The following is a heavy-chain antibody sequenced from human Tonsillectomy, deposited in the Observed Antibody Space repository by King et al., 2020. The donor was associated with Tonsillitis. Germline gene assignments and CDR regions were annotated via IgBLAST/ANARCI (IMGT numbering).Heavy chain of an antibody. V-gene: IGHV4-39*01. CDR1: GGSISSSGYY. CDR3: ARRTELLAFDY. Sequence: QLQESGPGLVKPSETLSLTCTVSGGSISSSGYYWGWIRQPPGKGLEWIGSIDYNGSTYYNPSLKSRVTISVDTSKTQFSLKLSSVTAADTAVYYCARRTELLAFDYWGQGTLVTVSS. CDR2: IDYNGST. J-gene: IGHJ4*02. D-gene: IGHD1-26*01.